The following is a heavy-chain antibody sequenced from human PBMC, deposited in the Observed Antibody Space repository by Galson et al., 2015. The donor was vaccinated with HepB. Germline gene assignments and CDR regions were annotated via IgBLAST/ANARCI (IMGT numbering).Heavy chain of an antibody. J-gene: IGHJ4*02. CDR1: GGSISSGGYS. Sequence: TLSLTCAVSGGSISSGGYSWSWIRQPPGKGLEWIGYIYHSGSTYYNPSLKSRVTISVDRSKNQFSLKLSSVTAADTAVYYCARANSRRGKWELLRGRAGELDYWGQGTLVTVSS. CDR3: ARANSRRGKWELLRGRAGELDY. D-gene: IGHD1-26*01. V-gene: IGHV4-30-2*01. CDR2: IYHSGST.